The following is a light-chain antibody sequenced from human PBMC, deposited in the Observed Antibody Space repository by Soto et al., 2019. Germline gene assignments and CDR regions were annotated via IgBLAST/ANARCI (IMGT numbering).Light chain of an antibody. J-gene: IGLJ1*01. CDR2: DDS. Sequence: QSVLTQPASVSGSPGQSITISCAGISNDFGGYNYVSWYQQHPGRVPKLLIYDDSNRPSGVSNRFSGSKSGNTASLTISGLQAEDEADYYCASYTYTSPYAFGIGTKVTVL. CDR1: SNDFGGYNY. CDR3: ASYTYTSPYA. V-gene: IGLV2-14*03.